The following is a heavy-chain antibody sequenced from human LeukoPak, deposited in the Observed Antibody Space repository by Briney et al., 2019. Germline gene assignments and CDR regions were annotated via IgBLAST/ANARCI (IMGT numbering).Heavy chain of an antibody. J-gene: IGHJ4*02. Sequence: PGGSLRLSCAASGFTFSSYWMSWVRQAPGKGLEWVANIKQDGSENYYVDSVKGRFTISRDNAKNSLYLQMNSLSAEDTAVYYCARQYSSGWYYGGYYFDYWGQGTLVTVSS. CDR2: IKQDGSEN. CDR1: GFTFSSYW. D-gene: IGHD6-19*01. V-gene: IGHV3-7*01. CDR3: ARQYSSGWYYGGYYFDY.